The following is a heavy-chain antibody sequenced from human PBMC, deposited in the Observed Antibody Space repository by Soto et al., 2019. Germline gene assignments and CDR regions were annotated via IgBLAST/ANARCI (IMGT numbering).Heavy chain of an antibody. Sequence: GGSLRLSCAASVFPFSGYSMNWVRQAPGKGLEWISYITSSSSSISYADSVKGRFTISRDNAKNSLCLQMNSLRAEDTAIYYCARDYNYGIDYWGQGTLVTVSS. V-gene: IGHV3-48*01. CDR2: ITSSSSSI. J-gene: IGHJ4*02. CDR3: ARDYNYGIDY. D-gene: IGHD1-1*01. CDR1: VFPFSGYS.